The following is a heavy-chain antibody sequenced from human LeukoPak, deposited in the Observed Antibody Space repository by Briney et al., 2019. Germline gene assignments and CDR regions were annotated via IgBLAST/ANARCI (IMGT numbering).Heavy chain of an antibody. D-gene: IGHD6-13*01. CDR3: ARAPIFIAAAPDY. CDR2: INHSGST. J-gene: IGHJ4*02. Sequence: SETLSLTCAVYGGSFSGYYWSWIRQPPGKRLEWIGEINHSGSTNYNPSLKSRVTISVDTSKNQFSLKLSSVSAADTAVYYCARAPIFIAAAPDYWGQGTLVTVSS. V-gene: IGHV4-34*01. CDR1: GGSFSGYY.